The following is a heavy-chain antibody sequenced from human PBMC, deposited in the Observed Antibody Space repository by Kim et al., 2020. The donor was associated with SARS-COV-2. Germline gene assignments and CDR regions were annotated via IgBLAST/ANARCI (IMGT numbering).Heavy chain of an antibody. CDR2: INHSGST. D-gene: IGHD3-9*01. CDR1: GGSFSGYY. CDR3: ARTRGGDPYDILTGYPWLPVSVFDY. J-gene: IGHJ4*02. Sequence: SETLSLTCAVYGGSFSGYYWSWIRQPPGKGLEWIGEINHSGSTNYNPSLKSRVTISVDTSKNQFSLKLSSVTAADTAVYYCARTRGGDPYDILTGYPWLPVSVFDYWGQGTLVTVSS. V-gene: IGHV4-34*01.